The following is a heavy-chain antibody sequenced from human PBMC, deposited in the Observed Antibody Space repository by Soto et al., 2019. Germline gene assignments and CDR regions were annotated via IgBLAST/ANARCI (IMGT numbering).Heavy chain of an antibody. CDR2: IYYSGST. D-gene: IGHD3-22*01. J-gene: IGHJ4*02. V-gene: IGHV4-30-4*01. CDR3: ARGKTDYDSSGYLDY. Sequence: SETLSLTCTVSGGSISSGDYYWSWIRQPPGKGLEWIGYIYYSGSTYYNPSLKSRVTISVDTSKNQFSLKLSSVTAADTAVYYCARGKTDYDSSGYLDYWGQGTLVTVSS. CDR1: GGSISSGDYY.